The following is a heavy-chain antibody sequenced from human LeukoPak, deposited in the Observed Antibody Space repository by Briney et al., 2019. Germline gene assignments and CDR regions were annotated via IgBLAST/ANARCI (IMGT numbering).Heavy chain of an antibody. CDR3: AKRALTSHFDY. CDR2: INSDGSST. V-gene: IGHV3-74*01. Sequence: GGSLRLSCAASGFTFSSYWMHWVRQAPGKGLVWVSRINSDGSSTSYADSVRGRFSISRDNAKNTLYLQMNSLRAEDTAVYYCAKRALTSHFDYWGQGTLVTVSS. J-gene: IGHJ4*02. CDR1: GFTFSSYW.